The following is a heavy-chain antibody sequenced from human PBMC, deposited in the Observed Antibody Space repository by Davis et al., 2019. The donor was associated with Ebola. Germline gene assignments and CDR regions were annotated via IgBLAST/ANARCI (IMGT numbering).Heavy chain of an antibody. V-gene: IGHV3-73*01. CDR3: TGSSSSGPDY. CDR2: IRSKASSYAT. CDR1: GLTFSGSA. Sequence: PGGSLRLSCAASGLTFSGSAMHWVRQASGKGLEWVGRIRSKASSYATAYAASVKGRFTISRDDSKNTAYLQMNSLKTEDTAVYYCTGSSSSGPDYWGQGTLVTVSS. J-gene: IGHJ4*02. D-gene: IGHD6-6*01.